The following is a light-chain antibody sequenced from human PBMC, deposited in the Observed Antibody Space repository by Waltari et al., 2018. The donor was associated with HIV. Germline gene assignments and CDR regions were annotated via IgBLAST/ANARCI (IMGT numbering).Light chain of an antibody. J-gene: IGLJ2*01. CDR3: CSYAGSSTFEV. CDR2: EVS. V-gene: IGLV2-23*02. CDR1: SSDVGSYKL. Sequence: QSALTQPASVSGSPGQSITISCTGTSSDVGSYKLVSWYQPHPGKAPKLMLYEVSKRPSGVSNRFSGSKSGNTASLTISGLQAEDEADYYCCSYAGSSTFEVFGGGTKLTVL.